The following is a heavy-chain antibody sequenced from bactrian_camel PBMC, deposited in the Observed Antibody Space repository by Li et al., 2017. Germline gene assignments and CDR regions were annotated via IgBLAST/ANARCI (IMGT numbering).Heavy chain of an antibody. CDR2: IWSDGGGA. J-gene: IGHJ4*01. CDR1: GLTRGDVA. Sequence: HVQLVESGGGLVQPGGSLRLSCAASGLTRGDVAMTWVRQAPGKGLEWVSGIWSDGGGAAYADSAKGRFTISRDNAENMLYLQMNSLKTEDTATYYCAVALTRAGCGPRWYGYTYWGQGTQVTVS. CDR3: AVALTRAGCGPRWYGYTY. V-gene: IGHV3S6*01. D-gene: IGHD6*01.